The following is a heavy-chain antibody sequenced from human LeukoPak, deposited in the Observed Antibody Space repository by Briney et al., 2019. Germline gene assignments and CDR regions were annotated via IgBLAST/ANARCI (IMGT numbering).Heavy chain of an antibody. Sequence: PGRSLRLSCAASGFTFSSYGMHWVRQAPGKGLEWVAVISYDGSNKYYADSVKGRFTISRDNSKSTLYLQMNSLRAEDTAVYYCAKEVSRGYYYYGMDVWGQGTTVTVSS. CDR1: GFTFSSYG. V-gene: IGHV3-30*18. D-gene: IGHD3-10*01. CDR3: AKEVSRGYYYYGMDV. J-gene: IGHJ6*02. CDR2: ISYDGSNK.